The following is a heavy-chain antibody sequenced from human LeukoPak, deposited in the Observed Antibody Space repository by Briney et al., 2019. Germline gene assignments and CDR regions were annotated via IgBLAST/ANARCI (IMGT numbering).Heavy chain of an antibody. Sequence: SETLSLTCTVSGGSISSYYWSWIRQPPGKGLEWIGYIYYSGSTNCNPSLKSRVTILVDTSKNQFSLKLSSVTAADTAVYYCARAHSSSWYGYYYYYMDVWGKGTTVTVSS. CDR1: GGSISSYY. V-gene: IGHV4-59*01. J-gene: IGHJ6*03. CDR2: IYYSGST. D-gene: IGHD6-13*01. CDR3: ARAHSSSWYGYYYYYMDV.